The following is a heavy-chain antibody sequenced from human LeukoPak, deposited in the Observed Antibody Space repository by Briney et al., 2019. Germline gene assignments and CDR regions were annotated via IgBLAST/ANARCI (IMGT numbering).Heavy chain of an antibody. CDR2: IYSDGTT. J-gene: IGHJ4*02. Sequence: SETLSLTCTVSGGSMSYYWSWIRQPPGKGLEWIGFIYSDGTTKYSPSLKSRATISVDTSKNQFSLELNSVGAADTAVYCSAREGGRLYDSSGYSYFDFWGQGTLVTVSS. D-gene: IGHD3-22*01. CDR1: GGSMSYY. V-gene: IGHV4-59*01. CDR3: AREGGRLYDSSGYSYFDF.